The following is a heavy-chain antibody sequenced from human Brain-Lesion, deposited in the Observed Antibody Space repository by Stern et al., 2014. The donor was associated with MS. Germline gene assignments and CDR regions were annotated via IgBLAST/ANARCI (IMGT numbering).Heavy chain of an antibody. Sequence: QVQLVESGPGLVKPSQTLSLSCTVSGAPVSSGGYYWTWIRQLPGKGLAWVGYIHHTGATFYNPSLNSRVAISVDPSENQFSLKLTSVTAADTAVYYCAAIGPRMEGACFDIWGQGTMVTVSS. CDR1: GAPVSSGGYY. CDR3: AAIGPRMEGACFDI. CDR2: IHHTGAT. J-gene: IGHJ3*02. V-gene: IGHV4-31*03. D-gene: IGHD2-21*01.